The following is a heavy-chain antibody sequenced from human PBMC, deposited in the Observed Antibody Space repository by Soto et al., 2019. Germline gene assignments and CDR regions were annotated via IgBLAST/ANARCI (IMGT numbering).Heavy chain of an antibody. J-gene: IGHJ5*02. V-gene: IGHV4-4*02. CDR1: GGSISSSNW. CDR3: ARRNYYDSSGYLNWFDT. CDR2: IYHSGST. D-gene: IGHD3-22*01. Sequence: SETLSLTCAVSGGSISSSNWWSWVRQPPGKGLEWIGEIYHSGSTNYNPSLKSRVTISVDKSKNQFSLKLSSVTAADTAVYYCARRNYYDSSGYLNWFDTWGQGTLVTVSS.